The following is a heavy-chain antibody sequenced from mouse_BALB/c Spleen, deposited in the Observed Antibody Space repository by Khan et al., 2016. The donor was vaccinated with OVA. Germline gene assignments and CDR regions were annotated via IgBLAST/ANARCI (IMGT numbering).Heavy chain of an antibody. V-gene: IGHV1S56*01. D-gene: IGHD2-4*01. CDR1: GYTFTAYD. CDR2: IYPGDGST. CDR3: AREGLRGVGMDY. J-gene: IGHJ4*01. Sequence: QVQLQQAGPELVKPGALVKISCKASGYTFTAYDINWVKQRPGQGLEWIGWIYPGDGSTKYNENFKGKATLTEDKSSHTAYMQLSSLTSEKSAVYFCAREGLRGVGMDYWGQGTSVSVSS.